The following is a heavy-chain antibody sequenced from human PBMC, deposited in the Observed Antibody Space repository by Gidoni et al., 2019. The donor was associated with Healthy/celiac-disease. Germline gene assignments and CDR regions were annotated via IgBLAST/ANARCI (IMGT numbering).Heavy chain of an antibody. Sequence: EVQLVESGGGLVQPGRSLRLSCAASGFTFDDYAMPWVRQAPGKGLEWVSGISWNSGSIGYADSVKGRFTISRDNAKNSLYLQMNSLRAEDTALYYCAKEGFGFDYGGNFLGYWGQGTLVTVSS. V-gene: IGHV3-9*01. J-gene: IGHJ4*02. D-gene: IGHD4-17*01. CDR1: GFTFDDYA. CDR2: ISWNSGSI. CDR3: AKEGFGFDYGGNFLGY.